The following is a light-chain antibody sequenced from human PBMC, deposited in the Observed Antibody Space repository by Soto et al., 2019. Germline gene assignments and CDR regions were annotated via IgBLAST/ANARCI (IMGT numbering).Light chain of an antibody. J-gene: IGKJ5*01. CDR2: DAS. Sequence: EIVLTQSPATLSLSPEERATLSCRASQSVSSYLAWYQQKPGQAPRLLIYDASNRATGIPARFSGSGSGTDFTLTISSLKPEDFAVYYCQQRSNWPPSFGQGTRLEIK. CDR3: QQRSNWPPS. CDR1: QSVSSY. V-gene: IGKV3-11*01.